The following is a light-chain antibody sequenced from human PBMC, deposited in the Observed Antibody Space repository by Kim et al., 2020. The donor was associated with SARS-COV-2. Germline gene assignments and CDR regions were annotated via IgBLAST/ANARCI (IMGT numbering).Light chain of an antibody. CDR1: ALPKQN. CDR2: QDI. V-gene: IGLV3-25*03. Sequence: SPGQTARITCSGGALPKQNAYWYRQKPGRTPLVVIYQDIERPSGIPERFSGSTSGRIVTLTISGVQAEDEADYYCQSADSSGSWVFGGGTQLTVL. J-gene: IGLJ3*02. CDR3: QSADSSGSWV.